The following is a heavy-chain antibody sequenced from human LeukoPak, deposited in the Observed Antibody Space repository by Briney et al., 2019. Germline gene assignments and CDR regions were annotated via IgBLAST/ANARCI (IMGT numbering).Heavy chain of an antibody. D-gene: IGHD6-19*01. CDR2: MYYSENT. Sequence: SETLSLTCTVSGDSISGSTYSWGWVRHPPGKGLEWIGYMYYSENTYYNPSLKSRVTISVDTSNIQFSLKLSSVTAADTAVYYCVRYRSGWYRYDYWGQGTLVTVSS. CDR1: GDSISGSTYS. V-gene: IGHV4-39*01. J-gene: IGHJ4*02. CDR3: VRYRSGWYRYDY.